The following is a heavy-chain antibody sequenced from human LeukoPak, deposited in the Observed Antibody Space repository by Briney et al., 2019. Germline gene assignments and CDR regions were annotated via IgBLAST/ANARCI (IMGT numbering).Heavy chain of an antibody. Sequence: GGSLRLSCAASGFTFDDYAMHWVRQAPGKGLEWVSLIGGDGGSTYYADSVKGRFTISRDNSKDSLFLQMKSLRTDDTALYYCVKEPHYYDRSGYFWGQGTLVTVSS. J-gene: IGHJ4*02. V-gene: IGHV3-43*02. CDR3: VKEPHYYDRSGYF. CDR2: IGGDGGST. D-gene: IGHD3-22*01. CDR1: GFTFDDYA.